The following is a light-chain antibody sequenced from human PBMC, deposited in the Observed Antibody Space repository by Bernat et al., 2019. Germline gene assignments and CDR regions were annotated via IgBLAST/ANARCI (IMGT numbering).Light chain of an antibody. J-gene: IGKJ5*01. Sequence: EIVLTQSPGTLSLSPGERATLSCRASQSVSSSYLAWYQQQPGQAPRLLIYGASSRATGIPDGFSCSGSGTDFTLTISRLEPEYFAVYYCQQYGSSPPITFGQGTRLRIK. CDR2: GAS. V-gene: IGKV3-20*01. CDR3: QQYGSSPPIT. CDR1: QSVSSSY.